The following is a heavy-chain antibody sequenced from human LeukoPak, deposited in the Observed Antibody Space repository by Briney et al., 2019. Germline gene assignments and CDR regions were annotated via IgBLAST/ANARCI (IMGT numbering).Heavy chain of an antibody. V-gene: IGHV3-74*01. Sequence: GGALRLSCAASGFTFSTYVMHWVRQAPGKGLMGVSRISHDGTDTSYADSVKGRFTISRDNAKNTLYLQINSLRADDTAVYYCARDVNLLFFDVWGRGTLVTVSS. CDR2: ISHDGTDT. CDR1: GFTFSTYV. CDR3: ARDVNLLFFDV. J-gene: IGHJ2*01. D-gene: IGHD2/OR15-2a*01.